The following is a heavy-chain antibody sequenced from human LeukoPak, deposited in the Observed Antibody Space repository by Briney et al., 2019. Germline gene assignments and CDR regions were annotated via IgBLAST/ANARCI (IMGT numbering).Heavy chain of an antibody. D-gene: IGHD4-17*01. V-gene: IGHV4-59*08. Sequence: SETLSLTRTVSGVSISSDYWSWIRLPPGKGLEWIGYIYYSGSSNYNPSLKSRVTMSVDTSKNQFSLKLTSVTAADTAVYCCARRLRQNLFDPWGQGTLVTVSS. CDR2: IYYSGSS. J-gene: IGHJ5*02. CDR3: ARRLRQNLFDP. CDR1: GVSISSDY.